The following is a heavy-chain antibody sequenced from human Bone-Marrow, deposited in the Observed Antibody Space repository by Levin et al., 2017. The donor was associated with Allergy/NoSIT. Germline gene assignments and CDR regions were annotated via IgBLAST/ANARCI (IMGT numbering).Heavy chain of an antibody. CDR1: GGSFSGYY. CDR2: INHSGST. CDR3: ARGHHWGLQFSGRDDYYYYGMDV. Sequence: SQTLSLTCAVYGGSFSGYYWSWIRQPPGKGLEWIGEINHSGSTNYNPSLKSRVTISVDTSKNQFSLKLSSVTAADTAVYYCARGHHWGLQFSGRDDYYYYGMDVWGQGTTVTVSS. J-gene: IGHJ6*02. V-gene: IGHV4-34*01. D-gene: IGHD1-26*01.